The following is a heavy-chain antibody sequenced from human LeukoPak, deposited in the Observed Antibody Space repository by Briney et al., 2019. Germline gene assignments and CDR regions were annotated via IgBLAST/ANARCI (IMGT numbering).Heavy chain of an antibody. J-gene: IGHJ4*02. V-gene: IGHV4-61*02. CDR1: GASISSTNYY. CDR3: VGDLGVSLPFDY. Sequence: PSETLSLTCTVSGASISSTNYYWSWIRQSAGKGLEWIGRIYRTGSTNYNPSLKSRVTISLDTSKNQFSLKLSAVTAADTAAYYCVGDLGVSLPFDYWGQGVLVTVSS. CDR2: IYRTGST. D-gene: IGHD2/OR15-2a*01.